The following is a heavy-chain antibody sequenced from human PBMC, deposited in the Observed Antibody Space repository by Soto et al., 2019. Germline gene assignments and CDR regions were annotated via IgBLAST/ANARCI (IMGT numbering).Heavy chain of an antibody. CDR3: ARASGSPTYYYGLDV. V-gene: IGHV1-46*01. CDR2: FNPGGGST. CDR1: GYTFTTYY. D-gene: IGHD1-26*01. Sequence: QVQLVQSGTEVKRPGASVKGSCKASGYTFTTYYMHWVRQAPGQGLEWMGIFNPGGGSTSYAQKFQGRVTMTRDTSTATVYMELSSLRSEDTAVYYCARASGSPTYYYGLDVWGQGTAVTVSS. J-gene: IGHJ6*02.